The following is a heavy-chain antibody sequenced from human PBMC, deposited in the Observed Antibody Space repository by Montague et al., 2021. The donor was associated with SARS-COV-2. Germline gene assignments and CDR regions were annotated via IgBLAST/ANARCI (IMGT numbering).Heavy chain of an antibody. V-gene: IGHV4-59*02. Sequence: SETLSLTCIVSGGSVAFYYWSWIRQPPGKGLEYLGYIYDDGSTKYSPSLNSRLTMTVDTSKNPFSLRLSPVTAADTAVYYCARFILVAGTGRFFDFWGQGTLVTVPS. CDR2: IYDDGST. CDR3: ARFILVAGTGRFFDF. J-gene: IGHJ4*02. D-gene: IGHD6-19*01. CDR1: GGSVAFYY.